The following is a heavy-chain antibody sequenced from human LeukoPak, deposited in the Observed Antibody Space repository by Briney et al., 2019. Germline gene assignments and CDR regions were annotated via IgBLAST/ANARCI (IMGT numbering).Heavy chain of an antibody. CDR2: ISGSGGST. Sequence: PGGSLRLSCAASGFTFSSYNMNWVRQAPGKGLEWVSAISGSGGSTYYADSVKGRFTISRDNAKNSLYLQMNSLRAEDTAVYYCARVVRIAAAGTLAVYFDYWGQGTLVTVSS. J-gene: IGHJ4*02. CDR3: ARVVRIAAAGTLAVYFDY. CDR1: GFTFSSYN. V-gene: IGHV3-21*01. D-gene: IGHD6-13*01.